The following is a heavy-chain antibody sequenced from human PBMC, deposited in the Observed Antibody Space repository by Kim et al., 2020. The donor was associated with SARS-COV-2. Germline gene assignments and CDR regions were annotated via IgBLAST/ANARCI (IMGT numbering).Heavy chain of an antibody. CDR2: IKQDGSEK. D-gene: IGHD6-19*01. CDR3: ARAGWGIAVFFVAFDI. V-gene: IGHV3-7*01. CDR1: GFTFSSYW. Sequence: GGSLRLSCAASGFTFSSYWMSWVRQAPGKGLEWVANIKQDGSEKYYVDSVKGRFTISRDNAKNSLYLQMNSLRAEDTAVYYCARAGWGIAVFFVAFDIWGQGTMVTVSS. J-gene: IGHJ3*02.